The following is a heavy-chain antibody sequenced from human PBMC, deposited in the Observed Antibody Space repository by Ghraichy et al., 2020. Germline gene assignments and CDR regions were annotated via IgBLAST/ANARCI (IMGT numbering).Heavy chain of an antibody. CDR2: IYYSGGT. Sequence: SETLSLTCTVSGGSISNYYWSWIRQPPGKGLEWIGYIYYSGGTNYNPSLKSRVTISVDTSKNQFSLKLSSLTAADTAVYYCARDAEAAASGAFDIWGQGTMVTVSS. J-gene: IGHJ3*02. CDR3: ARDAEAAASGAFDI. V-gene: IGHV4-59*01. D-gene: IGHD2-2*01. CDR1: GGSISNYY.